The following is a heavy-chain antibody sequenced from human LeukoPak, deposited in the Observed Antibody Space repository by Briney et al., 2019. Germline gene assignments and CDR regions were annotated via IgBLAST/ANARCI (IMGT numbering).Heavy chain of an antibody. Sequence: SQTLSLTCAISGDSVSSNSVAWNWIRQSPSRGLEWLGRTYYRSKWYNDYAVSVRSRVTINADTSKNQFSLQPNSVIPEDTAVYYCARVGSTAYFDSWGQGTLVTVSS. CDR3: ARVGSTAYFDS. D-gene: IGHD6-13*01. CDR1: GDSVSSNSVA. V-gene: IGHV6-1*01. J-gene: IGHJ4*02. CDR2: TYYRSKWYN.